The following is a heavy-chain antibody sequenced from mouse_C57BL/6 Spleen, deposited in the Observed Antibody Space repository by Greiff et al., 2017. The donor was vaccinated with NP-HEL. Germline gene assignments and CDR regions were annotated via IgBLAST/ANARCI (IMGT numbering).Heavy chain of an antibody. Sequence: QVQLQQPGAELVMPGASVKLSCKASGYTFTSYWMHWVKQRPGQGLEWIGEIDPSDSYTNYNQKFKGKSTLTVDKSSSTAYMQLSCLTSEDSAVYYCARCRSGYVGFDYWGQGTTLTVSS. V-gene: IGHV1-69*01. J-gene: IGHJ2*01. CDR3: ARCRSGYVGFDY. CDR2: IDPSDSYT. D-gene: IGHD3-2*02. CDR1: GYTFTSYW.